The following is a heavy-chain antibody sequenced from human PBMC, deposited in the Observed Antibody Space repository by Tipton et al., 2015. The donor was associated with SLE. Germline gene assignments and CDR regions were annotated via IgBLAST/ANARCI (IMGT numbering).Heavy chain of an antibody. Sequence: GLVKPSETLSLSCSVSGGSITGYDEFWAWIRQSPGKGLEWIGSIDDRGRTTYSPSLRSRVTISSTTATNQFSLSLASVTAADTAVYYCARHKFTTIQGLIPDFDSWGQGTLVTVSS. D-gene: IGHD3-10*01. J-gene: IGHJ4*02. V-gene: IGHV4-39*07. CDR3: ARHKFTTIQGLIPDFDS. CDR2: IDDRGRT. CDR1: GGSITGYDEF.